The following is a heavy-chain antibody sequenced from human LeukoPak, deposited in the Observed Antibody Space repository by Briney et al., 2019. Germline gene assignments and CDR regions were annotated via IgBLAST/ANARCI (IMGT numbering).Heavy chain of an antibody. Sequence: SLRLSCAASGFTFSSYGMHWVRQAPGKGLEWVAVISYDGSNKYYADSLKGRFTISRDNSKNTLYLQMNSLRAEDTAVYYCAKGSGSSWYLDYFDYWGQGTLVTVSS. CDR1: GFTFSSYG. CDR2: ISYDGSNK. V-gene: IGHV3-30*18. D-gene: IGHD6-13*01. J-gene: IGHJ4*02. CDR3: AKGSGSSWYLDYFDY.